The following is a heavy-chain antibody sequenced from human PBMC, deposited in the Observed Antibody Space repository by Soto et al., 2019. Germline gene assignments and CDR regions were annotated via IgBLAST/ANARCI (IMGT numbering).Heavy chain of an antibody. J-gene: IGHJ6*02. V-gene: IGHV4-31*03. Sequence: QVQLQESGPGLVKPSQTLSLTCTVSGGSISSGGYYWSWIRQHPGKGLEWIGYIYYSGSTYYNPSLKSRVTXXVXTSXNQFSLKLSSVTAADTAVYYCAREGYSYYYYGMDVWGQGTTVTVSS. CDR3: AREGYSYYYYGMDV. CDR1: GGSISSGGYY. CDR2: IYYSGST. D-gene: IGHD1-26*01.